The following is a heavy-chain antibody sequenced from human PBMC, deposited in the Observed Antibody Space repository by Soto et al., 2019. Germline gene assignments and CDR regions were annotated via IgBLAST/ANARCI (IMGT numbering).Heavy chain of an antibody. CDR2: ISAYNGNT. V-gene: IGHV1-18*01. CDR3: AYSYGYVYGMDV. J-gene: IGHJ6*02. CDR1: GYTFIKYG. Sequence: GASVTVSCTASGYTFIKYGISWVRQAPGQGLEWMGWISAYNGNTNYAQKLQGRVTMTTDTSTSTAYMELRSLRSDDTAVYYCAYSYGYVYGMDVWGQGTTVTVSS. D-gene: IGHD5-18*01.